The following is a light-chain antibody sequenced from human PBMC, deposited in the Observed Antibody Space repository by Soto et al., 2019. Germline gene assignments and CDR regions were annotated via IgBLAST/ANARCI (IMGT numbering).Light chain of an antibody. Sequence: DIQMTQSPSSLSASVVDRVTITFRASQSISSYLNWYQQKPGKAPKLLIYAASSLQSGVPSRFSGSGSGTDFTLTISSLQPEDFATYYCQQSYSTPPEPITFGQGTRLEIK. V-gene: IGKV1-39*01. CDR1: QSISSY. CDR3: QQSYSTPPEPIT. CDR2: AAS. J-gene: IGKJ5*01.